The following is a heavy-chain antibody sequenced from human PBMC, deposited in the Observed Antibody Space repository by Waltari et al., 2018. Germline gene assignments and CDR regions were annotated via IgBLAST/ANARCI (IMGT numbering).Heavy chain of an antibody. CDR2: ILSTGKT. V-gene: IGHV4-4*02. J-gene: IGHJ4*02. CDR1: GDSVTSANW. D-gene: IGHD2-15*01. CDR3: ARDRGRGLYLDV. Sequence: QLQESGPGLVKPSGTLSLSCAVSGDSVTSANWWSWVRQSPQRGLEWIGQILSTGKTNYSPTFASRGTMSLDASNHQFSLKVTSATAADTAVYYCARDRGRGLYLDVWGPGTLVTVSP.